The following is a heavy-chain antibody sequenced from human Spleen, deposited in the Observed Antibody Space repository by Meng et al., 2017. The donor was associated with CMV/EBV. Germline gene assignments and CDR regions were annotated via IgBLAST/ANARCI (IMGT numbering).Heavy chain of an antibody. CDR1: GLSVSDTF. Sequence: GGSLRLSCAASGLSVSDTFMSWLRQAPGKGLEWLSIVYSGGEIYYADSVKDRITISRARYKNTVSLQMFNLRADDTAVYYCAGSNAYKRRMFVSWGQGTLVTVSS. CDR3: AGSNAYKRRMFVS. CDR2: VYSGGEI. D-gene: IGHD4-11*01. V-gene: IGHV3-53*01. J-gene: IGHJ4*02.